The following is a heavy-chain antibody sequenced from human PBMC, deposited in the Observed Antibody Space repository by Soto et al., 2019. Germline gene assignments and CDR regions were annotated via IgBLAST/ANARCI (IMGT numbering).Heavy chain of an antibody. CDR2: IDGSGGIT. Sequence: QLLQSGGGLVQPGGSLTLSCAASGFTFGNTDMSWVRQAPGEGLEWVSTIDGSGGITYYADSVKGRFTISRDNSRNTVYLQMNSLRGDDTALYCCGKNSGWFNTWGQGALVTVSS. D-gene: IGHD3-10*01. CDR1: GFTFGNTD. J-gene: IGHJ5*02. CDR3: GKNSGWFNT. V-gene: IGHV3-23*01.